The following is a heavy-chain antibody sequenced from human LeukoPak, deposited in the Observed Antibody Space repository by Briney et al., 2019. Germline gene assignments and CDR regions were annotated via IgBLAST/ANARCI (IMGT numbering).Heavy chain of an antibody. V-gene: IGHV1-2*02. J-gene: IGHJ4*02. D-gene: IGHD3-10*01. CDR3: ARESTEGSGTPSFDY. Sequence: ASVKVSCKASGYTFTSYYMHWVRQAPGQGLEWMGWINPNSGGTNYAQNFQGRVTMTRDTSISTAYMELSRLRSDDTAFYYCARESTEGSGTPSFDYWGQGTLVTVSS. CDR2: INPNSGGT. CDR1: GYTFTSYY.